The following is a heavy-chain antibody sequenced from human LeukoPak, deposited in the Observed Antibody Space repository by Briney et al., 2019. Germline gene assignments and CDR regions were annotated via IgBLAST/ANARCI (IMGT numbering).Heavy chain of an antibody. D-gene: IGHD3-3*01. V-gene: IGHV4-59*01. Sequence: SETLSLTCTVSGGSISSYYWSWIRQPPGKGLEWIGYISYSGSTNYNPSLKSRVTKSVDTSKNQFSLKLSSVTAADTAVYYCARALSSYWDYWGQGTLVTVSS. J-gene: IGHJ4*02. CDR2: ISYSGST. CDR1: GGSISSYY. CDR3: ARALSSYWDY.